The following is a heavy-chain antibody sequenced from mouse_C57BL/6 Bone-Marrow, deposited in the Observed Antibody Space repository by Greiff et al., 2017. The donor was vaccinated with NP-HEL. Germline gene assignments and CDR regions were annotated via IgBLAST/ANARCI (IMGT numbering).Heavy chain of an antibody. V-gene: IGHV1-69*01. CDR3: ARGTGTDYCDY. D-gene: IGHD4-1*01. CDR2: IDPSDSYT. CDR1: GYTFTSYW. Sequence: VQLQQPGAELVMPGASVKLSCKASGYTFTSYWMHWVKQRPGQGLEWIGEIDPSDSYTNYNQKFKGKSTLTVDKSSRTAYLQLSSLTSEDSAVYYCARGTGTDYCDYWGQGTTLTVSS. J-gene: IGHJ2*01.